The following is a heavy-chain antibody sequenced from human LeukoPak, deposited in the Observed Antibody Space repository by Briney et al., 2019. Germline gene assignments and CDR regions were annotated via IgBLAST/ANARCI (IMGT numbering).Heavy chain of an antibody. CDR3: ARDGVFHDSDGYSFVY. D-gene: IGHD3-22*01. Sequence: PSETLSLTCAVSNYSITSGYFWGWIRPPPGKGLELIASINHSGTTYYNPSLRDRVTLFVDTSKNQFSLKLTSLTAADTAVYYCARDGVFHDSDGYSFVYWGEGTLVTAS. V-gene: IGHV4-38-2*02. CDR1: NYSITSGYF. J-gene: IGHJ4*02. CDR2: INHSGTT.